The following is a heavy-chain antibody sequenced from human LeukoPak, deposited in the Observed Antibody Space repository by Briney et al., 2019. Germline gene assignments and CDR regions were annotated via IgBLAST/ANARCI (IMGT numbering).Heavy chain of an antibody. CDR1: GGSISSYY. D-gene: IGHD2-8*02. CDR3: AGHHPRNTVDF. J-gene: IGHJ4*02. Sequence: KASETLSLTCTVSGGSISSYYWSWIRQPPGKGLEWIAYISDIGSINYNPSLKSRVTISLDTSKNQFSLKLSSVTAADTAVYYCAGHHPRNTVDFWGRGTLVTVSS. V-gene: IGHV4-59*08. CDR2: ISDIGSI.